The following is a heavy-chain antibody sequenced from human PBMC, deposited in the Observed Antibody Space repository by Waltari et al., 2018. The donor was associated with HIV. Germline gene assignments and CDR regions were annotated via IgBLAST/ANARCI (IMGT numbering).Heavy chain of an antibody. CDR3: ARDRWVASSNWYVDF. Sequence: QVQLVASGGGVVQPGGSLRLSCGASGFRFSKYGMHWVRQTPGRGLEWVAVIYSDGSHKSYTDSIKGRFTVSRDNSKNTLNLQMDGLRADDTGVYYCARDRWVASSNWYVDFWGQGTLVSVSA. CDR1: GFRFSKYG. J-gene: IGHJ4*02. V-gene: IGHV3-30*19. D-gene: IGHD6-13*01. CDR2: IYSDGSHK.